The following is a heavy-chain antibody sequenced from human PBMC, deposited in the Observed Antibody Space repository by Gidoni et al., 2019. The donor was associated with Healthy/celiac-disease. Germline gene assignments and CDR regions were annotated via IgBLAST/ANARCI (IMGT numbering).Heavy chain of an antibody. J-gene: IGHJ6*02. V-gene: IGHV1-18*01. D-gene: IGHD6-19*01. CDR2: ISAYNGNT. Sequence: QVQLVQSGAAVKKPGASVKVSCKASGYTFTSYGISRVRQAPGQGLEWMGWISAYNGNTNYAQKLKGRVTMTTDTSTSTAYMELRSLRSDDTAVYYCASSSSGSQSPYYYYYGMDVWGQGTTVTVSS. CDR1: GYTFTSYG. CDR3: ASSSSGSQSPYYYYYGMDV.